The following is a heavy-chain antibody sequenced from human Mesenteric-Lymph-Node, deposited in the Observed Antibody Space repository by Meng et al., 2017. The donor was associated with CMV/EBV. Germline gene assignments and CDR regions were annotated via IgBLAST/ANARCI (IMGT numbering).Heavy chain of an antibody. CDR3: AREGYYDSSGYYPGN. Sequence: GGSLRLSCAASGFTFSSYWMSWVRQAPGKGLEWVANIKQDGSEKYYVDSVKGRFTISRDNAKNSLYLQMNSLRAEDTAVYYCAREGYYDSSGYYPGNWGQGTLVTVSS. D-gene: IGHD3-22*01. CDR1: GFTFSSYW. J-gene: IGHJ4*02. CDR2: IKQDGSEK. V-gene: IGHV3-7*01.